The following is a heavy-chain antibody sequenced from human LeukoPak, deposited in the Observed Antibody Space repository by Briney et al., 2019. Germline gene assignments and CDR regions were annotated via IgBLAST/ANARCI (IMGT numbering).Heavy chain of an antibody. V-gene: IGHV3-74*01. D-gene: IGHD5-24*01. CDR2: INSDGSST. CDR1: GFRFGNCA. CDR3: ARDHNGHIDY. Sequence: PGGSLRLSCAASGFRFGNCAMSWVRQAPGKGLVWVSRINSDGSSTSYADSVKGRFTISRDNAKNTLYLQMNSLRAEDTAVYYCARDHNGHIDYWGQGTLVTVSS. J-gene: IGHJ4*02.